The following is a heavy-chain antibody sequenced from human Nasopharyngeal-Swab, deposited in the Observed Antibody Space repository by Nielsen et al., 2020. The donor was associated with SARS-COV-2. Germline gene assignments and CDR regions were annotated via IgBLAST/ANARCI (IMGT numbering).Heavy chain of an antibody. Sequence: PGKGLEWIGEINHSGSTNYNPSLKSRVTISVDTSKNQFSLKLSSVTAADTAVYYCARVRSGWQTYYYGMDVWGQGTTVTVSS. D-gene: IGHD6-19*01. J-gene: IGHJ6*02. CDR3: ARVRSGWQTYYYGMDV. CDR2: INHSGST. V-gene: IGHV4-34*01.